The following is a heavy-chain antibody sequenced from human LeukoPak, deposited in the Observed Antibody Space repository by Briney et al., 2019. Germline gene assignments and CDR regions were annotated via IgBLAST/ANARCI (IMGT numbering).Heavy chain of an antibody. V-gene: IGHV1-46*01. CDR1: GYTLTRYF. CDR2: INPNGGST. CDR3: ARGYPGVEYDFWSGYSPLYYFDY. J-gene: IGHJ4*02. D-gene: IGHD3-3*01. Sequence: ASVKVSCKASGYTLTRYFIHWVRQAPGQGLEWMGIINPNGGSTSYPQKFQGRVTMTTDTSTSTAYMELRSLRSDDTAVYYCARGYPGVEYDFWSGYSPLYYFDYWGQGTLVTVSS.